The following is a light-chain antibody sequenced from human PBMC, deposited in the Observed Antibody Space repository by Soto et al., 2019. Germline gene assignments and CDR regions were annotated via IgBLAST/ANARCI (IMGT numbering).Light chain of an antibody. Sequence: QSVRSPSASVSGSPGRAITISCTGTSSDVGSYNLVSWYQQHPGKAPKLMIYEGSKRPSGVSNRFSGSKSGNTASLTISGLQAEDEADYYCCSYAGSSTHYVFGTGTKVTVL. V-gene: IGLV2-23*01. J-gene: IGLJ1*01. CDR1: SSDVGSYNL. CDR3: CSYAGSSTHYV. CDR2: EGS.